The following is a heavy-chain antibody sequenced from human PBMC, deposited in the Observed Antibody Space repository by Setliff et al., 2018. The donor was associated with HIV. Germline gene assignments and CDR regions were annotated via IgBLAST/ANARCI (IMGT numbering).Heavy chain of an antibody. CDR2: IYHSGST. CDR1: GYSISSGYY. J-gene: IGHJ2*01. Sequence: SETLSLTCAVSGYSISSGYYWGWIRQPPGKGLEWIGSIYHSGSTYYNPSLKSRVTISVDTSKNQFSLKLSSVTAADTAVYYCTFRTNWYFDLWGRGTLVTVSS. V-gene: IGHV4-38-2*01. CDR3: TFRTNWYFDL.